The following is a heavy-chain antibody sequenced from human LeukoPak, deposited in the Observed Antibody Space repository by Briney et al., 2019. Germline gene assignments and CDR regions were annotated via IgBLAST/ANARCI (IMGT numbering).Heavy chain of an antibody. D-gene: IGHD1-14*01. CDR1: GYTFTGYY. J-gene: IGHJ4*02. Sequence: ASVKLSCKASGYTFTGYYIHWVRQAPGQGLEWMGWINPNSGDTNYAQKFQGRVTMTRDTSINTAYMELSRLKSDDTALYYCAGGMTGGDYWGQGTLVPRSS. CDR2: INPNSGDT. CDR3: AGGMTGGDY. V-gene: IGHV1-2*02.